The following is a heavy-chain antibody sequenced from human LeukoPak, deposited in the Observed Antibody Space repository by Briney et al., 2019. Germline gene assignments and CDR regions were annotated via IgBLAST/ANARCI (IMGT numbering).Heavy chain of an antibody. CDR2: IYYSGTT. CDR3: AREGIIVVVPAAGRGWFDP. J-gene: IGHJ5*02. D-gene: IGHD2-2*01. Sequence: PSETLSLTCTVSGGSISNKYWSWIRQPPGKGLEWIGSIYYSGTTYYNPSLKSRVTISVDTSRNQFSLRLSSVTAADTAVYYCAREGIIVVVPAAGRGWFDPWGQGTLVTVSS. V-gene: IGHV4-59*12. CDR1: GGSISNKY.